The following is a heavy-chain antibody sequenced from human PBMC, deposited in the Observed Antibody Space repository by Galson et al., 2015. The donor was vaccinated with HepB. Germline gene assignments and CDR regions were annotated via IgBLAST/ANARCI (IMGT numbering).Heavy chain of an antibody. CDR3: ARDREEWVGEAVPHSSFLFYGMGV. CDR1: GGTLSNYA. J-gene: IGHJ6*02. V-gene: IGHV1-69*04. CDR2: LIPMLGVA. Sequence: SVKVSCKASGGTLSNYAINWVRQAPGQGLEWMGRLIPMLGVAKYAQKFQGRVTITADKATSTAYMDLNTLRSEDTAVYYCARDREEWVGEAVPHSSFLFYGMGVWGQGTAVTVSS. D-gene: IGHD3-10*01.